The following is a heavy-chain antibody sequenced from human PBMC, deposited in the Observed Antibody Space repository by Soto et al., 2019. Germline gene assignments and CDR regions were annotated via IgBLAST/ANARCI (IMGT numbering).Heavy chain of an antibody. CDR1: GGSISSKSYS. CDR3: ARDLISQIMFDP. Sequence: SETLSLTCSVSGGSISSKSYSWGWIRQPPGKGLEWIGTFYYSENTYYNPSLKSRVTISVDTSKNQFSLKLSSVTAADTTVYYCARDLISQIMFDPWGQGTLVTVSS. J-gene: IGHJ5*02. CDR2: FYYSENT. V-gene: IGHV4-39*02. D-gene: IGHD3-10*01.